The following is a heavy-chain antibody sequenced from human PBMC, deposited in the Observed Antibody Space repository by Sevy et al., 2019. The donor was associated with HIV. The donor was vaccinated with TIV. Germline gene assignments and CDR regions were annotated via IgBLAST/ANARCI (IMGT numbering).Heavy chain of an antibody. CDR3: ARESGDCSSTSCYEGVFDY. Sequence: SETLSLTCTVSGGSISSGNYYWSWIRQPAGKGLEWIGRIYTSGSTNYNPSLKSRVTISVDTSKNQCSLKLSSVTAADTAVYYCARESGDCSSTSCYEGVFDYWGQGTLVTVSS. CDR1: GGSISSGNYY. CDR2: IYTSGST. J-gene: IGHJ4*02. D-gene: IGHD2-2*01. V-gene: IGHV4-61*02.